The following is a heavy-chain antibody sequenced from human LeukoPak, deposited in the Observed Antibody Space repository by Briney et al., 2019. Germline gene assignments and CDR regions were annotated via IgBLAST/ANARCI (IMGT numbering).Heavy chain of an antibody. Sequence: GGSLRLSCAASGFTFSSYSMNWVRQAPGKRLEWVSSISSSSSYIYYADSVKGRFTISRDNAKNSLYLQMNSLRAEDTAVYYCARDLGYSGYDYLYRIDYFDYWGQGTLVTVSS. D-gene: IGHD5-12*01. CDR3: ARDLGYSGYDYLYRIDYFDY. CDR1: GFTFSSYS. J-gene: IGHJ4*02. CDR2: ISSSSSYI. V-gene: IGHV3-21*01.